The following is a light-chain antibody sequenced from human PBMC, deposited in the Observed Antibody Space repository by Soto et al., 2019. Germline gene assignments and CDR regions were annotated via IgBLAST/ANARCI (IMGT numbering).Light chain of an antibody. CDR1: QGISTY. CDR3: QHYNSYSEA. V-gene: IGKV1-9*01. Sequence: DIEMVQYLSSLSSSVGDIFIITCRASQGISTYLAWYKQKLGKALKLLIYGASTLQSAVPSRFGGSGAGTDFTLTISSLQPDDLSTYYCQHYNSYSEAVGQGTKVDIK. J-gene: IGKJ1*01. CDR2: GAS.